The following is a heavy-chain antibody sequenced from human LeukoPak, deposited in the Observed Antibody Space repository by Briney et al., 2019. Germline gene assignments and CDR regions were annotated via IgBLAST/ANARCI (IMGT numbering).Heavy chain of an antibody. V-gene: IGHV4-38-2*02. CDR3: ARGFGHPKTYDDILTGYPINWFDP. Sequence: SETLSLTCTVSGYSISSGYYWGWIRQPPGKGLEWIGSIYHSGSTYYNPSLKSRVTISVDTSKNQFSLKLSSVTAADTAVYYCARGFGHPKTYDDILTGYPINWFDPWGQGTLVTVSS. D-gene: IGHD3-9*01. CDR2: IYHSGST. CDR1: GYSISSGYY. J-gene: IGHJ5*02.